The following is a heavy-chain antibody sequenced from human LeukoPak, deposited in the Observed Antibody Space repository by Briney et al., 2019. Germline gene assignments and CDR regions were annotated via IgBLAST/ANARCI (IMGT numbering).Heavy chain of an antibody. D-gene: IGHD2-15*01. CDR2: TYYRSKWNI. CDR1: GDSVSSKSAA. J-gene: IGHJ3*02. Sequence: SQTLSLTCAISGDSVSSKSAAWNGIRQSPSRGLEWLGRTYYRSKWNIDYAVSVRGRITINPDTSKNQFSLQLNSVTAEDTAVYYCARGGAGGRAFDIWGQGTMVTVSS. CDR3: ARGGAGGRAFDI. V-gene: IGHV6-1*01.